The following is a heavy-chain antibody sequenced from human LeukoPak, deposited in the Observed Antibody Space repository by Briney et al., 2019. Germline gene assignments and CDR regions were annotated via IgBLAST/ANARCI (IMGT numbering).Heavy chain of an antibody. CDR3: ARGLNDYDILTGYGY. CDR2: ISAYNGNT. CDR1: GYTFTSYG. J-gene: IGHJ4*02. Sequence: GASVKVSCKASGYTFTSYGISWVRQAPGQGLEWMGWISAYNGNTNYAQKLQGRVTMTTDTSTSTAYMEQRSLRSDDTAVYYCARGLNDYDILTGYGYWGQGTLVTVSS. D-gene: IGHD3-9*01. V-gene: IGHV1-18*01.